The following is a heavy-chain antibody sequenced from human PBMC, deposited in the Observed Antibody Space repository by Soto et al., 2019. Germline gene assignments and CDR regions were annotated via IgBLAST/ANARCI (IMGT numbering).Heavy chain of an antibody. D-gene: IGHD3-3*01. CDR2: INAGNGNT. J-gene: IGHJ5*02. CDR1: GYTFTSYA. Sequence: ASVKVSCKASGYTFTSYAMHWVRQAPGQRLEWMGWINAGNGNTKYSQKFQGRVTITRETSASTAYMELSSLRSEDTAVYYCARERTIFGAQGFDPWGQGTLVTVSS. V-gene: IGHV1-3*01. CDR3: ARERTIFGAQGFDP.